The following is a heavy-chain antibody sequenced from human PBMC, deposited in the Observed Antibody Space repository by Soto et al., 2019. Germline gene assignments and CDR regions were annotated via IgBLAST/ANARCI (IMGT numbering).Heavy chain of an antibody. CDR2: IYYSGST. V-gene: IGHV4-59*01. D-gene: IGHD3-3*01. Sequence: PSETLSLTCTVSGGSISSYYWSWIRQPPGKGLEWIGYIYYSGSTNYYPSLKSRVTISVDTSKNQFSLKLSSVTAADTAVYYCARDLGDYYYYMDVWGKGTTVTVSS. J-gene: IGHJ6*03. CDR3: ARDLGDYYYYMDV. CDR1: GGSISSYY.